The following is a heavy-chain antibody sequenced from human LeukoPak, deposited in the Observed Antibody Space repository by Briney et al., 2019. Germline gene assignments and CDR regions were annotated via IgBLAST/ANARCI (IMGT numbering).Heavy chain of an antibody. CDR3: AYERANYDSSGYH. CDR2: INPSGGST. J-gene: IGHJ5*02. CDR1: GYTLTSYY. D-gene: IGHD3-22*01. Sequence: GASVKVSCKASGYTLTSYYMHWVRQAPGQGLEWMGIINPSGGSTSYAQKFQGRVTMTRDTSTSTVYMELSSLRSEDTAVYYCAYERANYDSSGYHWGQGTLVTVSS. V-gene: IGHV1-46*01.